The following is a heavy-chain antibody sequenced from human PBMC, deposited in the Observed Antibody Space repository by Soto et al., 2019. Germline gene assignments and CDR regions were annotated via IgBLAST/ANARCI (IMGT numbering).Heavy chain of an antibody. D-gene: IGHD5-12*01. CDR2: ISYDGSNK. CDR3: AKGGGYDSHYYYGMDV. Sequence: GGSLRLSCAASGFTFSSYGMHWVRQAPGKGLEWVAVISYDGSNKYYADSVKGRFTISRDNSKNTLYLQMNSLRAEDTAVYYCAKGGGYDSHYYYGMDVWGQGTTVTVSS. CDR1: GFTFSSYG. J-gene: IGHJ6*02. V-gene: IGHV3-30*18.